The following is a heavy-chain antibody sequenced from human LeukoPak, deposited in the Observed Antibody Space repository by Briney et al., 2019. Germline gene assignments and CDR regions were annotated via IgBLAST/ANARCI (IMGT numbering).Heavy chain of an antibody. V-gene: IGHV3-66*01. J-gene: IGHJ4*02. CDR2: IYSGGST. Sequence: GGSLRLSCAASEFSVGSNYMTWVRQAPGKGLEWVSLIYSGGSTYYADSVKGRFTISRDNSKNTLYLQMNSLRTEDTAVYYCARALTAYYFDYWGQGTLVSVSS. CDR3: ARALTAYYFDY. D-gene: IGHD3-9*01. CDR1: EFSVGSNY.